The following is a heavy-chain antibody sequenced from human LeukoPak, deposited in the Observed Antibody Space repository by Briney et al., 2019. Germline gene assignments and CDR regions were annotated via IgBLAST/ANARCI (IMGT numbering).Heavy chain of an antibody. V-gene: IGHV3-21*04. J-gene: IGHJ6*01. CDR1: GFTFSDFA. CDR2: ISRDSSHI. CDR3: AKMKGHPLPKYYMDV. Sequence: GGTLRLSCEVSGFTFSDFAMNWVRQAPGKGLEWVSSISRDSSHIYYADSMKGRFTVTRDNAKNSLYLQMNSLRAEDTAIYYCAKMKGHPLPKYYMDVWEQGTTVTVSS. D-gene: IGHD1-26*01.